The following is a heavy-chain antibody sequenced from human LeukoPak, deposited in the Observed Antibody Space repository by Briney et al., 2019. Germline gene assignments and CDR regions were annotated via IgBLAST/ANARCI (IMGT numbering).Heavy chain of an antibody. D-gene: IGHD6-13*01. CDR3: AKDKTGYSSSWLDY. Sequence: PGGSLRLSCAASGFTFSSYAMSWVRQAPGKGLEWVSAISGSGGSTYYADSVKGRFTISRDNSKNTLYLQMNSLRAEDTAVYYCAKDKTGYSSSWLDYWGQGTLVTVSS. CDR2: ISGSGGST. J-gene: IGHJ4*02. V-gene: IGHV3-23*01. CDR1: GFTFSSYA.